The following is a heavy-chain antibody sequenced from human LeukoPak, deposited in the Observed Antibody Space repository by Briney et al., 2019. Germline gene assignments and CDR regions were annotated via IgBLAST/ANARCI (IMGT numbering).Heavy chain of an antibody. J-gene: IGHJ4*02. D-gene: IGHD6-19*01. CDR3: ARTAGYSSGWSLDY. V-gene: IGHV3-30-3*01. CDR1: GFTFSSYA. Sequence: GGSLRLSCAASGFTFSSYAMHWVRQAPGKGLEWVAVISYDGSNKYYADSVKGRFTISRDNSKNTLYLQMNSLRAEDTAVYYCARTAGYSSGWSLDYWGQGTLVTVSS. CDR2: ISYDGSNK.